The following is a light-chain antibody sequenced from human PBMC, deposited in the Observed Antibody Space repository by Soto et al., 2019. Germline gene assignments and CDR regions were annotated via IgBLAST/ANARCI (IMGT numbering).Light chain of an antibody. CDR3: SSYTGSSTLLV. V-gene: IGLV2-14*03. Sequence: QSALTQPASVSGSPGQSITISCTGTSSDVGGYNYVAWYQHHPGKAPKLKIYDVNNRPSGVSNRFSGCKSGNTASLTISGLQPEDEADYYCSSYTGSSTLLVFGGGTKVTVL. CDR1: SSDVGGYNY. CDR2: DVN. J-gene: IGLJ2*01.